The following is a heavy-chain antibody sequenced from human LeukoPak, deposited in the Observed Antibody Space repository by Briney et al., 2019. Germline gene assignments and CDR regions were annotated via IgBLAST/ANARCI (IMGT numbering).Heavy chain of an antibody. J-gene: IGHJ4*02. CDR3: AKDRDYYDSSGYDN. CDR1: GFTFSSYG. V-gene: IGHV3-30*18. CDR2: ISYDGSNK. Sequence: GGSLRLSCAASGFTFSSYGMHWVRQAPGKGLEWVAVISYDGSNKYYADSVKGRFTISRDNSKNTLFLQMNSLRAEDTAMYYCAKDRDYYDSSGYDNWGQGTQVTVSS. D-gene: IGHD3-22*01.